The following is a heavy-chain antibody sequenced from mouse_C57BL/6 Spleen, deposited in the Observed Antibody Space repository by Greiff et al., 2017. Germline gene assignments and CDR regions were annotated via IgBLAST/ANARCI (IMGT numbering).Heavy chain of an antibody. V-gene: IGHV1-69*01. CDR2: IDPSDSYT. CDR1: GYTFTSYW. J-gene: IGHJ4*01. D-gene: IGHD1-1*01. CDR3: ARPNYYGSTYAMDY. Sequence: QVQLKESGAELVMPGASVKLSCKASGYTFTSYWMHWVKQRPGQGLEWIGEIDPSDSYTNYNQKFKGKSTLTVDKSSSTAYMQLSSLTSEDSAVYYCARPNYYGSTYAMDYWGQGTSVTVSS.